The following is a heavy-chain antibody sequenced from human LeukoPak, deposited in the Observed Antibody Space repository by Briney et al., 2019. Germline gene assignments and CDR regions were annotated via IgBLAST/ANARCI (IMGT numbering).Heavy chain of an antibody. J-gene: IGHJ5*02. CDR3: VRGNRHFLDSSGSFDH. Sequence: GGSLRLSCAASGFTFSSYDMNWVRQAPGKGLEWVSYISESGGTTFYADSVKGRFSISRDSAKNSLYLQMNSLRADDTAVYYCVRGNRHFLDSSGSFDHWGQGTLVTVSS. CDR2: ISESGGTT. D-gene: IGHD3-22*01. V-gene: IGHV3-48*03. CDR1: GFTFSSYD.